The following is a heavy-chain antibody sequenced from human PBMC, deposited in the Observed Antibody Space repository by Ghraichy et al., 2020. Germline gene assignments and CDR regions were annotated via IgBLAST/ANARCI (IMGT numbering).Heavy chain of an antibody. D-gene: IGHD3-16*01. J-gene: IGHJ4*02. CDR2: IYYSGST. CDR1: GGSISSGGYY. V-gene: IGHV4-31*03. Sequence: SLNISCTVSGGSISSGGYYWSWIRQHPGKGLEWTGYIYYSGSTYYNPSLKSRVTISVDTSKNQFSLKLSSVTAADTAVYYCARENRLGFDYWGQGTLVTVSS. CDR3: ARENRLGFDY.